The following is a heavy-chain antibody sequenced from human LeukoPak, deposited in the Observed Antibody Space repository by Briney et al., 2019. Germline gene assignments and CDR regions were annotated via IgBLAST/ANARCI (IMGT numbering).Heavy chain of an antibody. D-gene: IGHD1-1*01. J-gene: IGHJ4*02. CDR2: INPNSGGT. V-gene: IGHV1-2*06. CDR1: GYTFTGYY. Sequence: ASVKVSCKASGYTFTGYYIHWVRQAPGQGLEWMGRINPNSGGTNYAQKSQGRVTMTRDTSISTAYMELSRLRSDDTAVYYCASSHKGTTTAISSFDYWGQGTLVTVSS. CDR3: ASSHKGTTTAISSFDY.